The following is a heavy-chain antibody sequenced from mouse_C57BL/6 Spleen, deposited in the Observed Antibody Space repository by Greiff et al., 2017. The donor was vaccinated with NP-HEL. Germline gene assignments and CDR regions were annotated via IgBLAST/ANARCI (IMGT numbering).Heavy chain of an antibody. CDR1: GYTFTSYW. D-gene: IGHD1-1*01. CDR2: IYPGSGST. CDR3: AKGIYGSSYWYFDV. V-gene: IGHV1-55*01. J-gene: IGHJ1*03. Sequence: VQLQQSGAELVKPGASVKMSCKASGYTFTSYWITWVKQRPGQGLEWIGDIYPGSGSTNYNEKFKSKATLTVDTSSSTAYMQLSSLTSEDSAVYYCAKGIYGSSYWYFDVWGTGTTVTVSS.